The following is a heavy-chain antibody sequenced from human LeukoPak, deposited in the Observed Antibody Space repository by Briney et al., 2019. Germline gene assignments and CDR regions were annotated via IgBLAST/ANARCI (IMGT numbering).Heavy chain of an antibody. CDR1: GFTFSSYE. Sequence: AGGSLRLSCAASGFTFSSYEMNWVRQAPGKGLEWVSYISSSGSTIYYADSVKGRFTISRDNAKNSLYLQMNSLRAEDTAVYYCARAELAHWGYYFDYWGQGTLVIVSS. CDR3: ARAELAHWGYYFDY. D-gene: IGHD3-16*01. V-gene: IGHV3-48*03. J-gene: IGHJ4*02. CDR2: ISSSGSTI.